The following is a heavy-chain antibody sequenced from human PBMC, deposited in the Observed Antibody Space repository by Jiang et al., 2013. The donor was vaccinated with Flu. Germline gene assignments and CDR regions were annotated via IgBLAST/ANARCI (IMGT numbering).Heavy chain of an antibody. D-gene: IGHD4-17*01. V-gene: IGHV4-31*03. CDR3: ARDGGEYYGDYDYYFDY. J-gene: IGHJ4*02. CDR2: IYYSGST. Sequence: GLVKPSQTLSLTCTVSGGSISSGGYYWSWIRQHPGKGLEWIGYIYYSGSTYYNPSLKSRVTISVDTSKNQFSLKLSSVTAADTAVYYCARDGGEYYGDYDYYFDYWGQGTLVTVSS. CDR1: GGSISSGGYY.